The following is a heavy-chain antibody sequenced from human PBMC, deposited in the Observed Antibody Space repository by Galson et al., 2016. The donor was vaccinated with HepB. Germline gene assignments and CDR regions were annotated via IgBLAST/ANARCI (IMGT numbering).Heavy chain of an antibody. D-gene: IGHD3-10*01. CDR2: INSDGSGT. V-gene: IGHV3-74*01. CDR1: GFTFSSYW. CDR3: ARDSDSDYYGSGSTPIDY. Sequence: SLRLSCAASGFTFSSYWMHWVRQAPGKGLVWVSRINSDGSGTSYADSVKGRFTISRDNAKNTLYLQMNSLRAEDTAVYYCARDSDSDYYGSGSTPIDYWGQGTLVTVSS. J-gene: IGHJ4*02.